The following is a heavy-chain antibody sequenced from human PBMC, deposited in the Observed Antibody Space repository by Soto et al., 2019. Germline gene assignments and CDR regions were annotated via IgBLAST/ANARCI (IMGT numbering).Heavy chain of an antibody. J-gene: IGHJ6*02. CDR3: ARLCGGCSGGSCYYYYGMDV. CDR1: GYSFTSYW. V-gene: IGHV5-10-1*01. D-gene: IGHD2-15*01. Sequence: PGESLKISCKGSGYSFTSYWISWVRQMPGKGLEWMGRIDPSDSYTNYSPSFQGHVTISADKSISTAYLQWSGLKASDTAMYYCARLCGGCSGGSCYYYYGMDVWGQGTTVTVSS. CDR2: IDPSDSYT.